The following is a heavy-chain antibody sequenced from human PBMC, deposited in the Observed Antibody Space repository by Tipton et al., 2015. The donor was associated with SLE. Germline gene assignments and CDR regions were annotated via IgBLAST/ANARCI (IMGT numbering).Heavy chain of an antibody. CDR1: GDSFSNYG. V-gene: IGHV1-18*01. CDR2: ISAYNGNS. Sequence: QVQLVQSGAEVKKPGASVKVSCKASGDSFSNYGISWVRQAPGQGLEWMGWISAYNGNSDYEQKFQGRVAMTTETSTTTAYMELRSLRSDDTAMYYCAGGVRPKGVLDYWGQGTLVTVSS. CDR3: AGGVRPKGVLDY. D-gene: IGHD3-3*01. J-gene: IGHJ4*02.